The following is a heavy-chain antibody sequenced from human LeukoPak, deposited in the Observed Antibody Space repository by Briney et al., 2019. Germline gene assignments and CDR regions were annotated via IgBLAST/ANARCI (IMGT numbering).Heavy chain of an antibody. V-gene: IGHV1-2*02. CDR1: GYTFTGYY. CDR3: ARDRKVGGVYYYYMDV. J-gene: IGHJ6*03. D-gene: IGHD3-16*01. CDR2: INPDSGGA. Sequence: GASVKVSCKASGYTFTGYYMHWVRQAPGQGLEWMGWINPDSGGANYAQNFQGRVTMTRDTSISTAYMELSSLRSDDTAVYYCARDRKVGGVYYYYMDVWAKGPRSPSP.